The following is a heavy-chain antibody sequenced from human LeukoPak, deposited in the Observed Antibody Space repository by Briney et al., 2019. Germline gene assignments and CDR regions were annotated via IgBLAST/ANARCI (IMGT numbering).Heavy chain of an antibody. D-gene: IGHD6-13*01. CDR2: ISYDGSNK. CDR3: AKDAAGIHTSSWSTYGYFQH. J-gene: IGHJ1*01. CDR1: GFTFSSYA. Sequence: GGSLRLSCAASGFTFSSYAMHWVRQAPGKGLEWVAVISYDGSNKYYADSVKGRFTISRDNSKNTLYLQMNSLRDEDTAVYYCAKDAAGIHTSSWSTYGYFQHWGQGTLVTVSS. V-gene: IGHV3-30-3*01.